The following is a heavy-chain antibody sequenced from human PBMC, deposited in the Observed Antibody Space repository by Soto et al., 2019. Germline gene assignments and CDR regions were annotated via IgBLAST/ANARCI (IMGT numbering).Heavy chain of an antibody. CDR2: ISSSSSTI. CDR3: ARSPYYYDSSNYYGY. Sequence: EVQLVESGGGLVQPGGSLRLSCAASGFTFSSYSMNWVRQATGKGLEWVSYISSSSSTIYYADSVKGRFTISRDNAKNSLYLQWNSLRDEDTAVYYCARSPYYYDSSNYYGYWGQGTLVTVSS. V-gene: IGHV3-48*02. J-gene: IGHJ4*02. D-gene: IGHD3-22*01. CDR1: GFTFSSYS.